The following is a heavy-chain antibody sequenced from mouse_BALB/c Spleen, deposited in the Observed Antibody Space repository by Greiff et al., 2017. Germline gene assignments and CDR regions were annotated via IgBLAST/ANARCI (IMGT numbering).Heavy chain of an antibody. D-gene: IGHD1-2*01. CDR2: ISSGSSTI. J-gene: IGHJ4*01. CDR3: ARSFITTAYYAMDY. CDR1: GFTFSSFG. Sequence: EVQLVESGGGLVQPGGSRKLSCAASGFTFSSFGMHWVRQAPEKGLEWVAYISSGSSTIYYADTVKGRFTISRDNPKNTLFLQMTSLRSEDTAMYYCARSFITTAYYAMDYWGQGTSVTVSS. V-gene: IGHV5-17*02.